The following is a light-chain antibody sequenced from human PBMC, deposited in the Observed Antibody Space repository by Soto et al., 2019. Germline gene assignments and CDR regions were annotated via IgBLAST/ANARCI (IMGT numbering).Light chain of an antibody. CDR2: EVS. J-gene: IGLJ2*01. CDR1: SSDVGGYNF. CDR3: TSYTNKNTLL. V-gene: IGLV2-14*01. Sequence: QSALTQPASVSGSPGQSITISCTGTSSDVGGYNFVSWYQHHPGKVPKVMIFEVSHRPSEVSSRFSGSKFGNKASLTISGLQAEDEAYYYCTSYTNKNTLLFGGGTTLTVL.